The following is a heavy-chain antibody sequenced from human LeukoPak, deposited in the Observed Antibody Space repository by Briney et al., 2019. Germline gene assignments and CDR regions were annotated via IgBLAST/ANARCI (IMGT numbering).Heavy chain of an antibody. V-gene: IGHV4-39*01. CDR1: GGSISSNIYY. CDR2: IYYSGST. D-gene: IGHD2-2*01. J-gene: IGHJ6*02. Sequence: SETLSLTCTVPGGSISSNIYYWGWIRQPPGKGLEWIGSIYYSGSTYYNPSLKSRVIISIDTSKTQFSLKLSSVTVADTAVYYCARHYVPTARYYYYYGMDVWGQGTTVTVSS. CDR3: ARHYVPTARYYYYYGMDV.